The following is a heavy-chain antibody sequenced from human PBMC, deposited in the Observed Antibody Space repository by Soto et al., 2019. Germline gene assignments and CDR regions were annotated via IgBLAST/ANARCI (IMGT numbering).Heavy chain of an antibody. D-gene: IGHD3-10*01. J-gene: IGHJ6*02. CDR2: INHSGST. Sequence: SETLSLTCAVYGGSFSGYYWSWIRQPPGKGLEWIGEINHSGSTSYNPSLKSRVTISVDTSKNQFSLKLSSVTAADTAVYYCARGRAYYYGSGSIGDYYYYGMDVWGQGTTVTVSS. V-gene: IGHV4-34*01. CDR3: ARGRAYYYGSGSIGDYYYYGMDV. CDR1: GGSFSGYY.